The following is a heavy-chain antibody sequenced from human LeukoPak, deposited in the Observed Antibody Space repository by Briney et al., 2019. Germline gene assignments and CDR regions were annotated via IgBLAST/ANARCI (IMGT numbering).Heavy chain of an antibody. J-gene: IGHJ2*01. Sequence: GGSLRLSCAASGFTFSSYSMNWVRQAPGKGLEWVSSFIRSSSYIYYADSVKGRFTISRDNAKNSLYLQMNSLRAEDTAVYYCAREQTYYDFWSGYYGSLSYWYFDLWGRGTLVTVSS. V-gene: IGHV3-21*01. CDR3: AREQTYYDFWSGYYGSLSYWYFDL. CDR2: FIRSSSYI. CDR1: GFTFSSYS. D-gene: IGHD3-3*01.